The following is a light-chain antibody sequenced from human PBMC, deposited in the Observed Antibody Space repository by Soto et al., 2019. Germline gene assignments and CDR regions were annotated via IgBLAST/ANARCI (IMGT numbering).Light chain of an antibody. CDR1: QSVSSTY. CDR3: QQRSKWPPV. Sequence: EIVLTQSPGTLSLSPGERATLSCRASQSVSSTYLAWCQQKPGQAPRLLIYDASNRATGIPARFSGSGYGKDFNLTISSLEPEDFAVYYCQQRSKWPPVFGGGTKGAIK. V-gene: IGKV3-11*01. J-gene: IGKJ4*01. CDR2: DAS.